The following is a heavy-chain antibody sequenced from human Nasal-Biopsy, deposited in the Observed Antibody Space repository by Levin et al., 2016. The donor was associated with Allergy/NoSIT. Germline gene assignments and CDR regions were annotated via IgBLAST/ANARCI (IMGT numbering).Heavy chain of an antibody. CDR2: TSYDGTTN. Sequence: GESLKISCAASGFTFNIYAIHWVRQAPGKGLEWVALTSYDGTTNYYADSVKGRFTISRDTFQNTLYLQMNSLRPEDTGVYYCVRDLVAVAGEDFLNYGMEVWGQGTTVTVSS. CDR1: GFTFNIYA. V-gene: IGHV3-30*14. J-gene: IGHJ6*02. CDR3: VRDLVAVAGEDFLNYGMEV. D-gene: IGHD6-19*01.